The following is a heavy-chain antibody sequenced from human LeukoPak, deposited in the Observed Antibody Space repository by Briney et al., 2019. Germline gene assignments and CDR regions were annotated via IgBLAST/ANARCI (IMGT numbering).Heavy chain of an antibody. V-gene: IGHV1-69*05. D-gene: IGHD6-13*01. CDR1: GGTFSSYA. J-gene: IGHJ3*02. Sequence: SVKVSCKASGGTFSSYAISWVRQAPGQGLEWMGGIIPIFGTANYAQKFQGRVTITTDESTSTAYMELSSLRSEDTAVYYCARRPDLAAAGPWAAFDIWGQGTMVTVSS. CDR3: ARRPDLAAAGPWAAFDI. CDR2: IIPIFGTA.